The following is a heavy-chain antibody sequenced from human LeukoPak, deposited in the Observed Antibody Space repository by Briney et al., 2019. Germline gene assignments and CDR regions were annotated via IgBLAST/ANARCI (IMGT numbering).Heavy chain of an antibody. CDR1: GFTFSSYA. J-gene: IGHJ4*02. D-gene: IGHD3-22*01. V-gene: IGHV3-23*01. CDR3: AKESSGYYFDY. CDR2: ISGSGGST. Sequence: GGSLRLSCAASGFTFSSYAMSWVRQAPGKGLEWVSAISGSGGSTYYADSVKGRFTSSRDNSKITLYLQMNSLRAEDTGVYYCAKESSGYYFDYWGQGTLVTVSS.